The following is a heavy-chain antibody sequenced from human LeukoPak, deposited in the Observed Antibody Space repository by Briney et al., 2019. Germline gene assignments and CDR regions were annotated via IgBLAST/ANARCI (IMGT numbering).Heavy chain of an antibody. CDR2: IYYSGST. J-gene: IGHJ6*03. V-gene: IGHV4-59*01. CDR3: ARGAPTRYDFWSGYYTSYMDV. D-gene: IGHD3-3*01. Sequence: SETPSLTCTVSGGSISSYYWSWIRQPPGKGLEWIGYIYYSGSTNYNPSLKSRVTISVDTSKNQFSLKLSSVTAADTAVYYCARGAPTRYDFWSGYYTSYMDVWGKGTTVTVSS. CDR1: GGSISSYY.